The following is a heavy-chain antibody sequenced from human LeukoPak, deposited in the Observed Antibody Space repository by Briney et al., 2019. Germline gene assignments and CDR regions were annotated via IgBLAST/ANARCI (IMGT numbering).Heavy chain of an antibody. CDR2: IKHDGSEK. CDR3: VRDGMGVIKAFDI. CDR1: GXSFSSYW. D-gene: IGHD3-10*01. J-gene: IGHJ3*02. Sequence: GGSLRLSCVASGXSFSSYWMSWVRQVPGKGLEWVANIKHDGSEKYYVVSVKGRFTISRDNAKNSLYLQMSSLRAEDTAVYYCVRDGMGVIKAFDIWGQGTMVTVSS. V-gene: IGHV3-7*05.